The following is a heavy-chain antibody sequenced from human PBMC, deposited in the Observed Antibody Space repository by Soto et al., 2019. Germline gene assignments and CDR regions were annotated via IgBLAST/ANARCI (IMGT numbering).Heavy chain of an antibody. Sequence: GGSLRLSCAVSGFTFDDYAMHWVRQVPGKGLEWVSGISWNSGSVGYADSVKGRFTISRDNAKNSLYLQMNSLRPEDTALYYCAKGVQITVIVGCFDYWGQGTLVTVSS. CDR2: ISWNSGSV. J-gene: IGHJ4*01. V-gene: IGHV3-9*01. CDR1: GFTFDDYA. CDR3: AKGVQITVIVGCFDY. D-gene: IGHD3-22*01.